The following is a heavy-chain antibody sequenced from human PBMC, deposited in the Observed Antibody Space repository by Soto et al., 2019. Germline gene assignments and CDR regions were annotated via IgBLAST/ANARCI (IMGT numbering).Heavy chain of an antibody. V-gene: IGHV4-39*01. D-gene: IGHD3-16*01. CDR3: ARSGGSSIDY. CDR2: IYYSGST. J-gene: IGHJ4*02. Sequence: PSETLSLTCTVSGGSISSSSYYWGWIRQPPGKGLEWIGSIYYSGSTYYSPSLKSRVTLSVDTSKNQFSLKLCFVTAADTAVYYCARSGGSSIDYWGQGTLVTVSS. CDR1: GGSISSSSYY.